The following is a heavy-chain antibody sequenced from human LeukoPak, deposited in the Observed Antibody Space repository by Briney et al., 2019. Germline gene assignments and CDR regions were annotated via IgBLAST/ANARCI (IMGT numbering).Heavy chain of an antibody. CDR3: ARGWINYDSYYYYMDV. D-gene: IGHD3-22*01. CDR2: INHSGST. Sequence: PSETLSLTCAVYGGSFSGYYWSWIRQPPGKGLEWIGEINHSGSTSYNPPLKSRVTISVDRSKNQFSLKLSSVTAADTAVYYCARGWINYDSYYYYMDVWGKGTTVTVSS. CDR1: GGSFSGYY. J-gene: IGHJ6*03. V-gene: IGHV4-34*01.